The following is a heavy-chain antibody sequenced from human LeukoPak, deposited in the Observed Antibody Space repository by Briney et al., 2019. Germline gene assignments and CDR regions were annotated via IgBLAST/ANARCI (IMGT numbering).Heavy chain of an antibody. CDR2: ISAYNGNT. CDR3: ARDWFGYYYGSGSYYNRVYHCY. V-gene: IGHV1-18*01. D-gene: IGHD3-10*01. Sequence: ASVKVSCKAAGYTFTSYGISLWREAPGQGLEWMGWISAYNGNTNYAQKLQGRVTMTTDTSTSTAYMELRSLRSDDTAVYYCARDWFGYYYGSGSYYNRVYHCYWGQGTLVTVSS. J-gene: IGHJ4*02. CDR1: GYTFTSYG.